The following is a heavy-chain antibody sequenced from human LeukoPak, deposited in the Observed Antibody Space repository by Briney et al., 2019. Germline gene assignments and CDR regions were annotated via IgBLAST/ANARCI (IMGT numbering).Heavy chain of an antibody. CDR3: TRARGTAAAGSYFGSVHDAFDI. D-gene: IGHD6-13*01. V-gene: IGHV3-30*04. Sequence: PGGSLRLSCAASGFTFSNYAMHWVRQAPGKGLEWVAVISYDGSNQWYTDSVKGRFTISRDISKNTLYLQMISLRAEDTAVYYCTRARGTAAAGSYFGSVHDAFDIWGQGTMVVVSS. CDR2: ISYDGSNQ. CDR1: GFTFSNYA. J-gene: IGHJ3*02.